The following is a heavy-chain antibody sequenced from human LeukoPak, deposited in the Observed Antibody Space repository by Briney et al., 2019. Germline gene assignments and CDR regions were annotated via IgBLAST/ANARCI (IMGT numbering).Heavy chain of an antibody. D-gene: IGHD1-1*01. Sequence: SETLSLTCTVSGGSISSYYWSWIRQPPGKGLEWIGYIYYSGSTNYNPSLKSRVTISVDTSKYQFSLKLSSVTAADTAVYYCARAGGTTGLYYWGQGTLVTVSS. CDR2: IYYSGST. J-gene: IGHJ4*02. V-gene: IGHV4-59*01. CDR3: ARAGGTTGLYY. CDR1: GGSISSYY.